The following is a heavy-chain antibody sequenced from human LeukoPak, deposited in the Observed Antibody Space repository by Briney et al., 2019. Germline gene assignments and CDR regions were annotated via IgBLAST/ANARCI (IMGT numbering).Heavy chain of an antibody. V-gene: IGHV3-30-3*01. J-gene: IGHJ4*02. CDR1: GFTFSDYA. Sequence: GGSLRLSCAASGFTFSDYAMHWVRQAPGKGLEWVAVISKDGSDKYYPGSVRGRFTISRDNSKNTIYLQMDSLRAEDTAIYYCARDYWRNYDYWGQGTLVTVSS. CDR3: ARDYWRNYDY. CDR2: ISKDGSDK. D-gene: IGHD1-7*01.